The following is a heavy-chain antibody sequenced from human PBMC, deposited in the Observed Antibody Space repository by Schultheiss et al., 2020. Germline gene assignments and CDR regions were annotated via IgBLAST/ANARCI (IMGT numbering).Heavy chain of an antibody. CDR1: GGSISSGGYY. D-gene: IGHD5-18*01. J-gene: IGHJ4*02. V-gene: IGHV4-31*03. CDR3: ASRGYSSGGDYFDY. CDR2: IYYSGST. Sequence: SATLSLTCTVSGGSISSGGYYWSWIRQHPGKGLEWIGYIYYSGSTYYNPSLKSRVTISVDTSKNQFSLKLSSVTAADTAVYYCASRGYSSGGDYFDYWGQGTLVPVS.